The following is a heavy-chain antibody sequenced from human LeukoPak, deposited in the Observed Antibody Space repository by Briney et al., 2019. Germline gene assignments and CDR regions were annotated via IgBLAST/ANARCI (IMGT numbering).Heavy chain of an antibody. J-gene: IGHJ4*02. CDR2: IYTSGST. V-gene: IGHV4-61*09. Sequence: PSETLSLTCTVSGGSINSGTYFWSWIRQPAEKGLEWVGHIYTSGSTNYNPSLKSRVTISVDTSKNQFSLKLTSVTAADTAVYYCARAYYYGSGSYGLDYWGQGTLVTVSS. D-gene: IGHD3-10*01. CDR3: ARAYYYGSGSYGLDY. CDR1: GGSINSGTYF.